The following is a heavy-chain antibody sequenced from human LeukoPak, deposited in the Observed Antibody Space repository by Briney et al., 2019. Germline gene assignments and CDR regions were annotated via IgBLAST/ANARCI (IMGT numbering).Heavy chain of an antibody. CDR2: IKQDGSEK. CDR1: GFTFSSYW. J-gene: IGHJ4*02. D-gene: IGHD2-2*01. Sequence: GGSLRLSCAASGFTFSSYWMSWVRQAPGKGLEWVANIKQDGSEKYYVDSVKGRFTISRDNAKNSLYLQMNSMRAEDTAVYYCARGGCSSTSCYPFNFDYWGQGTLVTVSS. CDR3: ARGGCSSTSCYPFNFDY. V-gene: IGHV3-7*01.